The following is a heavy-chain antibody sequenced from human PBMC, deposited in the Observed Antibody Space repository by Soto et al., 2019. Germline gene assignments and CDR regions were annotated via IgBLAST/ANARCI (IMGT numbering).Heavy chain of an antibody. CDR2: IKQDGSEK. D-gene: IGHD2-8*01. Sequence: EVQLVESGGGLVQPGGSLRLSCAASGFTFSNYWMSWVRQAPGKGPEWVANIKQDGSEKNYVDSVEGRFTISRDNAKNSLYLQMNSLRAEDTAVYYCATYAHRTFDSWGQGTLVTVSS. V-gene: IGHV3-7*01. J-gene: IGHJ5*01. CDR3: ATYAHRTFDS. CDR1: GFTFSNYW.